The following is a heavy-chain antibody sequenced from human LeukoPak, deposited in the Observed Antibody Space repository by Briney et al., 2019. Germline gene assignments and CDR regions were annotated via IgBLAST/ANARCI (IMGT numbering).Heavy chain of an antibody. D-gene: IGHD1-14*01. Sequence: GSLRLSCAASGFTFSSYSMNWVRQAPGKGLEWVSSISSSSSYIYYADSVKGRFTISRDNAKNSLYLQMNNLRAEDTAVYYCARDPGGAFDIWGQGTMVTVSS. CDR1: GFTFSSYS. V-gene: IGHV3-21*01. CDR3: ARDPGGAFDI. J-gene: IGHJ3*02. CDR2: ISSSSSYI.